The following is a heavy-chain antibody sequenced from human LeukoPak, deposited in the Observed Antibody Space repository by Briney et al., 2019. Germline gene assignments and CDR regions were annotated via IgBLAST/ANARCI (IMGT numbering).Heavy chain of an antibody. J-gene: IGHJ4*02. Sequence: ASVKVSCKASGYTFTSYGISWVRQAPGQGLEWIGWISAYNGNTNYAQKLQGRVTMTTDTSTSTAYMELRSLRSDDTAVYYCARGVLRFLEWLLPDYWGQGTLVTVSS. V-gene: IGHV1-18*01. CDR1: GYTFTSYG. CDR3: ARGVLRFLEWLLPDY. D-gene: IGHD3-3*01. CDR2: ISAYNGNT.